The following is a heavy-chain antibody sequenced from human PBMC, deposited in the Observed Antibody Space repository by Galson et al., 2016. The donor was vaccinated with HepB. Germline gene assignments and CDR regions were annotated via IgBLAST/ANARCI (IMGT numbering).Heavy chain of an antibody. CDR2: ISADGGST. D-gene: IGHD3-16*01. J-gene: IGHJ4*02. CDR1: GFTFRDYA. V-gene: IGHV3-43*02. CDR3: VKGLGVYFFWFGDY. Sequence: SLRLSCAASGFTFRDYAMHWVRLIPGMGLEWISLISADGGSTYFSDSVRGSFSISRDNSKNSLQLQMHRLRREDTGFYFCVKGLGVYFFWFGDYWGRGALVTVAS.